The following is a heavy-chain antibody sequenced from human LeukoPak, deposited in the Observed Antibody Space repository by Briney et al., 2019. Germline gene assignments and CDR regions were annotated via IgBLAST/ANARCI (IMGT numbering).Heavy chain of an antibody. CDR2: IYYSGST. J-gene: IGHJ4*02. D-gene: IGHD6-13*01. V-gene: IGHV4-59*01. CDR1: GGSISSYY. Sequence: LETLSLTCTVSGGSISSYYWSWIRQPPGKGLEWIGYIYYSGSTNYNPSLKSRVTISVDTSKNQFSLKLSSVTAADTAVYYCASSSSWYSSFGYFDYWGQGTLVTVSS. CDR3: ASSSSWYSSFGYFDY.